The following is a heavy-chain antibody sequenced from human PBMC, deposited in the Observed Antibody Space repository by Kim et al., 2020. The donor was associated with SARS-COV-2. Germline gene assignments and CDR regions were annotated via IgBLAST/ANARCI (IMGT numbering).Heavy chain of an antibody. J-gene: IGHJ4*02. CDR2: ISSSSSTI. Sequence: GGSLRLSCAASGLTFSSYSMNWVRQAPGKGLEWVSYISSSSSTIYYADSVKGRFTISRDNAKNSLYLQMNSLRDEDTAVYYCARDTTYDFWSGYHPSWDYWGQGTLVTVSS. CDR3: ARDTTYDFWSGYHPSWDY. V-gene: IGHV3-48*02. CDR1: GLTFSSYS. D-gene: IGHD3-3*01.